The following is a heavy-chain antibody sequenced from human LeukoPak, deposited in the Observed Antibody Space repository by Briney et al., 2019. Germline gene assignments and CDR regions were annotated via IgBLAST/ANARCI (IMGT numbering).Heavy chain of an antibody. CDR3: ARRPYTGYDNAFDI. CDR2: IRDDGGAT. Sequence: PEGSLRLSCAASGFTFSNYGMNWVRQAPGKGLEWVAFIRDDGGATYYSDSVKGRFTISRDNSKNTLFLLMNSLRAEDTAVYYCARRPYTGYDNAFDIWGQGTMVIVSS. J-gene: IGHJ3*02. V-gene: IGHV3-30*02. CDR1: GFTFSNYG. D-gene: IGHD5-12*01.